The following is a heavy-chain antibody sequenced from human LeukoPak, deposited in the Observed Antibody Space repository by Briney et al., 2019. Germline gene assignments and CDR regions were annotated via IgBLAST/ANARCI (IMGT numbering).Heavy chain of an antibody. V-gene: IGHV3-23*01. CDR3: ATVSSQFTSDF. CDR2: ISGRGDKT. CDR1: GFTFSRYG. Sequence: AGGSLRLSCAASGFTFSRYGMTWVRQAPGKGLEWLSSISGRGDKTYYADSVKGRFTVSRDNSKNTLYLQVNSLRAEDTAVYYCATVSSQFTSDFWGQGALVTVSS. J-gene: IGHJ4*02.